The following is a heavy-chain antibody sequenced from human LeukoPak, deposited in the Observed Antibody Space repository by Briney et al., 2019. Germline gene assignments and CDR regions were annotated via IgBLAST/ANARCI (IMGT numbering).Heavy chain of an antibody. CDR2: ISGSGGST. CDR1: GFAVKSSY. J-gene: IGHJ6*03. D-gene: IGHD2-2*01. CDR3: AKDNVGYCSSTSCFPYYYMDV. Sequence: RPGGSLRLSCAASGFAVKSSYMNWVRQAPGKGLEWVSAISGSGGSTYYADSVKGRFTISRDNSKNTLYLQMNSLRAEDTAVYYCAKDNVGYCSSTSCFPYYYMDVWGKGTTVTVSS. V-gene: IGHV3-23*01.